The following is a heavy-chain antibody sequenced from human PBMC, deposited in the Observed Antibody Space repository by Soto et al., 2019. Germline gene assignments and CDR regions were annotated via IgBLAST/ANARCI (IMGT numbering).Heavy chain of an antibody. Sequence: QVQLVQSGAEVKKPGASVKVSCKTSGYTFTNHGINWVRQAPGQGLAWMGWINPYNANVNYAQKLQGRVTMTTDTSTSTDYLDLRSLTSDDTAVYYCARDRVAGIWGDAFDIWGQGTMVTVSS. J-gene: IGHJ3*02. CDR3: ARDRVAGIWGDAFDI. D-gene: IGHD3-16*01. CDR2: INPYNANV. CDR1: GYTFTNHG. V-gene: IGHV1-18*04.